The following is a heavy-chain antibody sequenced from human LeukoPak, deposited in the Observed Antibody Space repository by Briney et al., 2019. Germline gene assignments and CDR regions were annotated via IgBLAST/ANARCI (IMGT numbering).Heavy chain of an antibody. Sequence: GASVNVPCKASGYTFNNFGISWVRQAPGQGLEWLGWINAYNGDTNYAQKFQGRVTITADESTSTAYMELSSLRSEDTAVYYCARVSGYYDSSGYRSALYAFDIWGQGTMVTVSS. V-gene: IGHV1-18*01. CDR2: INAYNGDT. CDR3: ARVSGYYDSSGYRSALYAFDI. D-gene: IGHD3-22*01. CDR1: GYTFNNFG. J-gene: IGHJ3*02.